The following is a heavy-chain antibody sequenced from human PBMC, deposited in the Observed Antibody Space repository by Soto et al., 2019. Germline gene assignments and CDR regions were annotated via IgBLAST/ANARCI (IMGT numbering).Heavy chain of an antibody. V-gene: IGHV3-30-3*01. J-gene: IGHJ4*02. D-gene: IGHD4-4*01. CDR1: GFTFSSFT. Sequence: GEPLKISCAASGFTFSSFTMHWVRQAPGKGLEWVAVISYDDGDNKYYADSVQGRFTISRDNSKNTLYLQMNSLRPEDTAVYYCARTTVVSGTPDFDYWGQGTLVTVSS. CDR3: ARTTVVSGTPDFDY. CDR2: ISYDDGDNK.